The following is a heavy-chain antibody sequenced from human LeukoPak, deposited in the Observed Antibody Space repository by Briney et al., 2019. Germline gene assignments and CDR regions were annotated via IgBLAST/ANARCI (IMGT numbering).Heavy chain of an antibody. V-gene: IGHV3-30*02. D-gene: IGHD4-17*01. Sequence: GGSLRLSYAASGFTFSSYGMHWVRQAPGKGLEWGAFIRYDGSNKYYADSVKGRFTISRDNSKNTLYLQMNSLSAEDTALYYCAKPYGDYKHAFHIRGQGTMVTVSS. J-gene: IGHJ3*02. CDR2: IRYDGSNK. CDR3: AKPYGDYKHAFHI. CDR1: GFTFSSYG.